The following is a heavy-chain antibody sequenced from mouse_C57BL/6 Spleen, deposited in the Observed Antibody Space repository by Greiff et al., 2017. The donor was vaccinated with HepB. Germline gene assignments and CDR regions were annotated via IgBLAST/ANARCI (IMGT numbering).Heavy chain of an antibody. CDR1: GFTFSSYA. CDR3: ASGSDFDY. D-gene: IGHD1-1*01. CDR2: ISDGGSYT. V-gene: IGHV5-4*03. Sequence: EVKLMESGGGLVKPGGSLKLSCAASGFTFSSYAMSWVRQTPEKRLEWVATISDGGSYTYYPDNVKGRFTISRDNAKNNLYLQMSHLKSEDTAMYYCASGSDFDYWGQGTTLTVSS. J-gene: IGHJ2*01.